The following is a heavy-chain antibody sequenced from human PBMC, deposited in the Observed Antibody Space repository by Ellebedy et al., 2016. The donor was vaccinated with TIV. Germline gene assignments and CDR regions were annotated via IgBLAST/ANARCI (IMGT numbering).Heavy chain of an antibody. CDR1: GFTFSSYA. CDR2: IWYDGSNK. D-gene: IGHD6-13*01. Sequence: PGGSLRLSCAASGFTFSSYAMHWVRQAPGKGLEWVAVIWYDGSNKYYADSVKGRFTISRDNSKNTLYLQMNSLRAEDTAVYYCASLLPPGYSSSWYYFQHWGQGTLVTVSS. CDR3: ASLLPPGYSSSWYYFQH. J-gene: IGHJ1*01. V-gene: IGHV3-30*07.